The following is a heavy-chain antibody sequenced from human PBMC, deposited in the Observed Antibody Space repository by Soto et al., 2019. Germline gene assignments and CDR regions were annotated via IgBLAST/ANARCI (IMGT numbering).Heavy chain of an antibody. CDR2: IYSGGST. D-gene: IGHD3-22*01. V-gene: IGHV3-53*01. J-gene: IGHJ4*02. CDR1: GFTVSSNY. Sequence: GSLRLSCAASGFTVSSNYMSWVRQAPGKGLEWVSVIYSGGSTYYADSVKGRLTISRDNSKNTLYLQMNSLRAEDTAVYYCAREDYYDSSGYYGYWGQGTLVTVSS. CDR3: AREDYYDSSGYYGY.